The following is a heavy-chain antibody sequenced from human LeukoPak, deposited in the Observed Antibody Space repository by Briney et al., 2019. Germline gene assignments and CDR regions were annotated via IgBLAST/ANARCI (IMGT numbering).Heavy chain of an antibody. J-gene: IGHJ3*02. V-gene: IGHV4-34*01. D-gene: IGHD1-7*01. CDR2: INHSGST. Sequence: SETLSVTCAVYGGSFSGYYWSWIRQPPGKGLEWIGEINHSGSTNYNPSLKSRVTISVDTSKNQFSLKLSSVTAADTAVYYCAKDDWNYVYAFDIWGQGTMVTVSS. CDR3: AKDDWNYVYAFDI. CDR1: GGSFSGYY.